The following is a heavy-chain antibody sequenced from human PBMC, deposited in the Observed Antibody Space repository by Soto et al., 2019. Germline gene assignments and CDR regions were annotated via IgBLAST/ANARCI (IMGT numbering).Heavy chain of an antibody. D-gene: IGHD6-13*01. V-gene: IGHV5-51*01. J-gene: IGHJ6*02. Sequence: LGESLKISCKGSGYSFTSYWINWVRQMPGKGLEWMGIIYPGDSDTRYSPSFQGQVTISAVKSIDTAYLQWGSLKASDTAVYYCARHHGSPGSYFGLDVWGQGTTVTVSS. CDR2: IYPGDSDT. CDR3: ARHHGSPGSYFGLDV. CDR1: GYSFTSYW.